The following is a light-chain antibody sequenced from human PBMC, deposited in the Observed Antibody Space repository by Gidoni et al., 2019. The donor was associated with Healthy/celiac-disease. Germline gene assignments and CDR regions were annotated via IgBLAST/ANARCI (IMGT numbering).Light chain of an antibody. Sequence: IQITQSPSSLSASVGDRVTITSRASQSISSYLNWYQQKPGRDPKLLIYAASSLQSGVPSRFSGSGSGTDFTLTISSLQPEDFATYYCQQSYSTPYTLGQGTKLEIK. J-gene: IGKJ2*01. V-gene: IGKV1-39*01. CDR1: QSISSY. CDR2: AAS. CDR3: QQSYSTPYT.